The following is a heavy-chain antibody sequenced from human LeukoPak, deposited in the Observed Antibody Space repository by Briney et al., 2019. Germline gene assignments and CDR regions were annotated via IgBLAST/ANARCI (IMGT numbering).Heavy chain of an antibody. J-gene: IGHJ4*02. CDR1: GGSISSYY. Sequence: SETLSLTCTVSGGSISSYYWSWIRQPPGKGLEWIGYIYYSGSTNYNPSLKSRVTISVDTSKNQFSLKLSSVTAADTAVYYCARESGGGVSSFDYWGQGTLVTVSS. CDR2: IYYSGST. V-gene: IGHV4-59*12. D-gene: IGHD2-8*02. CDR3: ARESGGGVSSFDY.